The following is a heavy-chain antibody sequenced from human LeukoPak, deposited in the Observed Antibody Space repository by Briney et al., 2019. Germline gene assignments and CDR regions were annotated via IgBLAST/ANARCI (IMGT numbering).Heavy chain of an antibody. CDR3: ARSNMIVVVMGAFDI. Sequence: ASVKVSCKASGYTFTGYYMHWVRQAPGQGLEWMGRINPNSGGTNYAQKFQGRVTLTRDTSISTAYMELSSLRSEDTAVYYCARSNMIVVVMGAFDIWGQGTMVTVSS. CDR1: GYTFTGYY. J-gene: IGHJ3*02. D-gene: IGHD3-22*01. CDR2: INPNSGGT. V-gene: IGHV1-2*06.